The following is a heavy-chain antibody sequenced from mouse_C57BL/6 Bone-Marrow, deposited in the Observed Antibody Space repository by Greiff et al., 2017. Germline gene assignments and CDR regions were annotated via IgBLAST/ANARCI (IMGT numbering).Heavy chain of an antibody. J-gene: IGHJ2*01. Sequence: VQLQQPGAELVKPGASVKLSCKASGYTFTSYWMHWVKQRPGQGLEWIGMIHPNSGSTNYNEKFKSKATLTVDKSSSTAYMQLSSLTSEDSAVYYCARAYYGNYDYFDYWGQGTTLPASS. CDR1: GYTFTSYW. CDR2: IHPNSGST. V-gene: IGHV1-64*01. CDR3: ARAYYGNYDYFDY. D-gene: IGHD2-1*01.